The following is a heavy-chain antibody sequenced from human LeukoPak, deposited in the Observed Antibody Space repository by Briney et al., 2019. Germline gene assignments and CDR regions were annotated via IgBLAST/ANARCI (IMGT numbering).Heavy chain of an antibody. CDR2: ISYDGSNK. CDR1: GFTFSSYG. V-gene: IGHV3-30*18. J-gene: IGHJ4*02. Sequence: GRSLRLSCAASGFTFSSYGMHWVRQAPGEGLEWVAVISYDGSNKYYADSVKGRFTISRDNSKNTLYLQMNSLRAEDTAVYYCAKDLGSSWPYFDYWGQGTLVTVSS. D-gene: IGHD6-13*01. CDR3: AKDLGSSWPYFDY.